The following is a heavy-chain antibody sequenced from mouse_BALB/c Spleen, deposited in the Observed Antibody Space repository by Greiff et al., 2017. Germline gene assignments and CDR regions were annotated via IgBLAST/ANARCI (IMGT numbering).Heavy chain of an antibody. J-gene: IGHJ2*01. Sequence: QVQLQQPGAELVKPGASVKLSCKASGYTFTSYWMHWVKQRPGQGLEWIGEIDPSDSYTNYNQKFKGKATLTVDTSSSTAYMQLSSLASEDSAVYYCARMMTGRRWFAYWGQGTTLTVSS. CDR2: IDPSDSYT. D-gene: IGHD2-4*01. CDR1: GYTFTSYW. V-gene: IGHV1-69*02. CDR3: ARMMTGRRWFAY.